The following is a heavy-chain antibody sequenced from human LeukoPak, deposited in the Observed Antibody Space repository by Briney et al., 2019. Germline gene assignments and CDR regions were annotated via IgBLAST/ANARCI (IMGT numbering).Heavy chain of an antibody. CDR2: IYYSGST. J-gene: IGHJ4*02. V-gene: IGHV4-39*01. D-gene: IGHD3-22*01. CDR3: ARRLYYGKTFDY. Sequence: SETLSLTCTVSGDSISSSIYYWGWIRQPPGKGLEWIGSIYYSGSTYYNPSLKSRVTISVDTSKNQFSLKLSSVTAADTAVYYCARRLYYGKTFDYWGQGTLVTVSS. CDR1: GDSISSSIYY.